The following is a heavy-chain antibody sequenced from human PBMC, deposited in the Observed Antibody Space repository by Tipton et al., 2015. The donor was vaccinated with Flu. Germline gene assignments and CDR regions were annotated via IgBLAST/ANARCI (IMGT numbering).Heavy chain of an antibody. CDR1: GGSISSYY. Sequence: GLVKPSETLSLTCTVSGGSISSYYWNWIRQPPGKGLEWIGHIYYTGIPDYNPALKSRVTMSLDKSKNQFSLKLSSVTAADTAVYYCARLSYYDVDLTNFYFDHWGQGALVSVSS. CDR3: ARLSYYDVDLTNFYFDH. V-gene: IGHV4-59*01. D-gene: IGHD3-10*02. J-gene: IGHJ4*02. CDR2: IYYTGIP.